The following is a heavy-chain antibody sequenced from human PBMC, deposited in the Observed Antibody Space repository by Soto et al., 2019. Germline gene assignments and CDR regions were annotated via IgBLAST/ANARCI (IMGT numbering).Heavy chain of an antibody. CDR1: GFIFSSYG. D-gene: IGHD3-16*01. CDR2: IWYDGSNK. Sequence: QVQLVESGGGVVQPGRSLRLSCAASGFIFSSYGMHWVRQAPGKGLEWVAVIWYDGSNKYYADSVKGRFTISRDNSKNTLYLQMNSLRAEDTAVYYCARSSRQNHDYVWGSYSHFDYWGQGTLVTVSS. V-gene: IGHV3-33*01. J-gene: IGHJ4*02. CDR3: ARSSRQNHDYVWGSYSHFDY.